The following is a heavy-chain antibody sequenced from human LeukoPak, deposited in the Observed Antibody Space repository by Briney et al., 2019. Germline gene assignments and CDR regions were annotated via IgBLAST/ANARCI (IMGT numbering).Heavy chain of an antibody. J-gene: IGHJ4*02. Sequence: PGRSLRLSCATSGFTFSSYAMHWVRQAPGKGLEWVTVISYDGSNKYYADSVKGRFTISRDNSKNTLYLQMNSLRAEDTAVYYCARGYSNGWYIDYWGQGTLVTVSS. CDR2: ISYDGSNK. V-gene: IGHV3-30-3*01. CDR1: GFTFSSYA. CDR3: ARGYSNGWYIDY. D-gene: IGHD6-19*01.